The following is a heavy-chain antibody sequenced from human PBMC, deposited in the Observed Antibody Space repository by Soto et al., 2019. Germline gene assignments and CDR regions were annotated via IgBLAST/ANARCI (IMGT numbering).Heavy chain of an antibody. D-gene: IGHD1-1*01. CDR1: GLPHSSFG. V-gene: IGHV3-23*05. Sequence: EVQLLESGGGVVQPGGSLRLSCTASGLPHSSFGMIWVRQAPGKGLECVAGIYGSGRGIEYADSVKGRFTISRDNSRNTVYLQMTDLRADDTAVYYCAKDAVYNDGLCLIDHWGQGTQVTVSS. CDR2: IYGSGRGI. J-gene: IGHJ4*02. CDR3: AKDAVYNDGLCLIDH.